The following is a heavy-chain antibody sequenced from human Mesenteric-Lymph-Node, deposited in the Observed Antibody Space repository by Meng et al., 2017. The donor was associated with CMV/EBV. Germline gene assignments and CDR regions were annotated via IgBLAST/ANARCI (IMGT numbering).Heavy chain of an antibody. V-gene: IGHV4-34*12. CDR1: GSSFSVSF. Sequence: SFYGSSFSVSFYCLVRQPPGQGLGLLWVLVHCGRSNSNPSLTSRVTISVDTSNSQFSLKLTSVTAADAAVYYCARRFIYSGSPVWPWGQGTLVTVSS. CDR3: ARRFIYSGSPVWP. J-gene: IGHJ1*01. CDR2: LVHCGRS. D-gene: IGHD1-26*01.